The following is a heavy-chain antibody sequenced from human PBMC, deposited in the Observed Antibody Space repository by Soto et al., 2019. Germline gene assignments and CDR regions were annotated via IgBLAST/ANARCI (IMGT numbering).Heavy chain of an antibody. CDR1: GGTFSSYA. CDR3: AREQQLAYDYCGMDV. D-gene: IGHD6-13*01. V-gene: IGHV1-69*13. CDR2: IIPIFGTA. J-gene: IGHJ6*02. Sequence: SVKVSCKASGGTFSSYAISWVRQAPGQGLEWMGGIIPIFGTANYAQKFQGRVTITADESTSTAYMELSSLRSEDTAVYYCAREQQLAYDYCGMDVWGEGTTVTVSS.